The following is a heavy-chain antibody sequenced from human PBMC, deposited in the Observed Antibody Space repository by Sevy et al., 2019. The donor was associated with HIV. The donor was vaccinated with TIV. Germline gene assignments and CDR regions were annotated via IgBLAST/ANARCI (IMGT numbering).Heavy chain of an antibody. J-gene: IGHJ5*02. V-gene: IGHV1-3*01. CDR1: GYTFTSYA. CDR2: INAGNGNT. Sequence: ASVKVSCKASGYTFTSYAMHWVRQAPGQRLEWMGWINAGNGNTKYSQKFQGRVTITRDTSASTAYMELSSLRSEDTAVYYCARVSAAAAYNWFDPWGQGTLVTVSS. D-gene: IGHD6-13*01. CDR3: ARVSAAAAYNWFDP.